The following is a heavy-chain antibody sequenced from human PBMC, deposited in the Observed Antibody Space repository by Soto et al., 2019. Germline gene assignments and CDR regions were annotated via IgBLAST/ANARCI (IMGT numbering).Heavy chain of an antibody. D-gene: IGHD1-1*01. CDR3: ATSRDWRGYYYYGMDV. CDR2: FDPEDGET. J-gene: IGHJ6*02. Sequence: GASVKVSCKVSGYTLTELSMHWVRQAPGKGLEWMGGFDPEDGETIYARKFQGRVTMTEDTSTDTAYMELSSLRSEDTAVYYCATSRDWRGYYYYGMDVWGQGTTVTVSS. CDR1: GYTLTELS. V-gene: IGHV1-24*01.